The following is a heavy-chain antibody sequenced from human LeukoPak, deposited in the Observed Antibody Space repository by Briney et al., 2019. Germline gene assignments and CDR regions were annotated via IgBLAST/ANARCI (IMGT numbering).Heavy chain of an antibody. D-gene: IGHD3-16*01. CDR2: IYYSGST. CDR3: ARHSKVRLHGWYFDL. V-gene: IGHV4-59*08. CDR1: GGSLSSYY. Sequence: SETLSLTCTVSGGSLSSYYWSWIRQPPGKGLEWIGYIYYSGSTNYNPSLKSRVTISVDTSKNQFSLKLSSVTAADTAVYYCARHSKVRLHGWYFDLWGRGTLVTVSS. J-gene: IGHJ2*01.